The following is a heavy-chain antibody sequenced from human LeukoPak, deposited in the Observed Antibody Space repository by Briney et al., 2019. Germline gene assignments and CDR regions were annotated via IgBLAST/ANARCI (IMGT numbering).Heavy chain of an antibody. Sequence: GGSLRLSCAASGFTVSSTYMSWVRQAPGKGLEWVLVIYSGGSTYYADSVKGRFTISRDHSKNTLYLHMNSLRAEDTAVYYCSRAPEYDSSGYHFDYWGQETLVSVSS. CDR2: IYSGGST. D-gene: IGHD3-22*01. V-gene: IGHV3-53*01. CDR1: GFTVSSTY. CDR3: SRAPEYDSSGYHFDY. J-gene: IGHJ4*02.